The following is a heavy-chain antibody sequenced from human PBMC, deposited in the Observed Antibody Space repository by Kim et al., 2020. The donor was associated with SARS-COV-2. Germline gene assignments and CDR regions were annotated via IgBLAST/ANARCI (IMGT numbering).Heavy chain of an antibody. CDR1: GLTLRSYA. D-gene: IGHD6-19*01. V-gene: IGHV3-23*01. CDR2: ITRGGDT. Sequence: GGSLRLSWAASGLTLRSYAMNWVRQGPGKGLEWVSSITRGGDTYYAASVKGRFTISRDNFKDTLSLQMNSLRAEDTGNYYCVPCVTLADRSGWCTFFDH. CDR3: VPCVTLADRSGWCTFFDH. J-gene: IGHJ4*01.